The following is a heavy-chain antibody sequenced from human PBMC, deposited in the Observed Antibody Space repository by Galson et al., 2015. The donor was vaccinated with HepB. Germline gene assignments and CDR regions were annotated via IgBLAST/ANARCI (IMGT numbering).Heavy chain of an antibody. CDR2: INPNSGGT. D-gene: IGHD3-10*01. Sequence: SVKVSCKASGYTFTGYYMHWVRQAPGQGLEWMGRINPNSGGTNYAQKFQGRVTMTRDTSISTAYMELSRLRSDDTAVYYCARCPTMVQGKRAFDIWGQGTMVTVSS. CDR1: GYTFTGYY. V-gene: IGHV1-2*06. J-gene: IGHJ3*02. CDR3: ARCPTMVQGKRAFDI.